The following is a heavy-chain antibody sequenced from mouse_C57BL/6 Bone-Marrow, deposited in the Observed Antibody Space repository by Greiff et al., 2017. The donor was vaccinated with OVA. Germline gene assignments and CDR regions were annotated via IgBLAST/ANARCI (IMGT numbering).Heavy chain of an antibody. D-gene: IGHD1-1*01. CDR1: GYTFTSYG. V-gene: IGHV1-81*01. CDR2: IYPRSGNT. Sequence: VQLQQSGAELARPGASVKLSCKASGYTFTSYGISWVKQRPGQGLEWIGEIYPRSGNTYYNEKFKGKATLTADKSSSTAYMQLRSLTSEDSAVYCCARYYYGSNHFDYWGQGTTLTVSS. CDR3: ARYYYGSNHFDY. J-gene: IGHJ2*01.